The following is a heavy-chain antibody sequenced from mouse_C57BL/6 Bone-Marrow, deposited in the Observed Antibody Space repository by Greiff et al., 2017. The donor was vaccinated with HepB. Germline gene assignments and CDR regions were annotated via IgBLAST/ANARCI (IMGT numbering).Heavy chain of an antibody. CDR1: GFSITSYY. D-gene: IGHD1-1*01. J-gene: IGHJ4*01. V-gene: IGHV3-8*01. CDR2: ISYSGST. Sequence: VQLKESGPGLAKPSQTLSLTCSVTGFSITSYYWNWIRKFPGNKLEYMGYISYSGSTYYNPSLKSRHSITRDTSKNQYYLQLNSVTTEDTATYYCASRWYYYGSSPFAMAYWGQGTSVTVSS. CDR3: ASRWYYYGSSPFAMAY.